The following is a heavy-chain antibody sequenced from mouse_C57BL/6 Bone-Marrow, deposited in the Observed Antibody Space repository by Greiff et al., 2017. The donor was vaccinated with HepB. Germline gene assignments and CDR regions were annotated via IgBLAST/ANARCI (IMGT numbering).Heavy chain of an antibody. V-gene: IGHV1-81*01. J-gene: IGHJ4*01. Sequence: QVQLQESGAELARPGASVKLSCKASGYTFTSYGISWVKQRTGQGLEWIGEIYPRSGNTYYNEKFKGKATLTADKSSSTAYMELRSLTSEDSAVYFCARNPLYYYGSSHYAMDYWGQGTSVTVSS. CDR3: ARNPLYYYGSSHYAMDY. CDR1: GYTFTSYG. D-gene: IGHD1-1*01. CDR2: IYPRSGNT.